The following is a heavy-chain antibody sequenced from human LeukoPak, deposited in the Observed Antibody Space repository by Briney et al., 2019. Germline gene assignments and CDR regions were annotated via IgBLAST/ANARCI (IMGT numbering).Heavy chain of an antibody. CDR1: GGSISSYY. CDR2: IYYSGST. CDR3: ARGWNYDILTGWHYYYMDV. V-gene: IGHV4-59*01. J-gene: IGHJ6*03. Sequence: SETLSLTCTVSGGSISSYYWSWIRQPPGRGLEWIGYIYYSGSTNYNPSLKSRVTISVDTSKNQFSLKLSSVTAADTAVYYCARGWNYDILTGWHYYYMDVWGKGTTVTVSS. D-gene: IGHD3-9*01.